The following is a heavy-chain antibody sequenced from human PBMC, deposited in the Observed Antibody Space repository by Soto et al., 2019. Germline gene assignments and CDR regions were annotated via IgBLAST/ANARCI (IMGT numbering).Heavy chain of an antibody. J-gene: IGHJ5*02. V-gene: IGHV6-1*01. D-gene: IGHD6-19*01. CDR3: ARDGGAVAGPPRYNWFDP. CDR1: GDSVSSNSAT. Sequence: PSQTLSLTCAISGDSVSSNSATWNWIRQSPSRGLEWLGRTYYRSEWYHDYAVSVKSRITINPDTSKNQFSLQLNSVTPEDTAVYYCARDGGAVAGPPRYNWFDPWGQGTLVTVSS. CDR2: TYYRSEWYH.